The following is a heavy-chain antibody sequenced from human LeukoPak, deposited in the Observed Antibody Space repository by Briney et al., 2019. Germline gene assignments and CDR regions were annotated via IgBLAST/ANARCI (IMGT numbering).Heavy chain of an antibody. D-gene: IGHD2-2*01. CDR3: ARDGTSTDVY. CDR1: GYTFSNFG. V-gene: IGHV1-18*01. Sequence: ASVKVSCKTSGYTFSNFGINWVRQAPGQGLEWMGWISGNNDNPNYGQKFQGRFTVTTDSSTSTAYMELRNLRFDDTAVYYCARDGTSTDVYWGQGTLVTVSS. J-gene: IGHJ4*02. CDR2: ISGNNDNP.